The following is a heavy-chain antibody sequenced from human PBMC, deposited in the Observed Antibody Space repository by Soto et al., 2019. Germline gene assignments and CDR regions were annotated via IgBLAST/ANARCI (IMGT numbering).Heavy chain of an antibody. Sequence: QVNLVESGGGVVPPGTSLRLSCAAPGFSFSLYGMHWVRQAPGKGLEWVAFIRYDGSDKQCADTVKGRCAVSRDNLENTLALQIDNLSADDTATYYCARDQGGSVAYLDVWGQGTLVTVSS. V-gene: IGHV3-33*01. D-gene: IGHD5-12*01. J-gene: IGHJ4*02. CDR3: ARDQGGSVAYLDV. CDR1: GFSFSLYG. CDR2: IRYDGSDK.